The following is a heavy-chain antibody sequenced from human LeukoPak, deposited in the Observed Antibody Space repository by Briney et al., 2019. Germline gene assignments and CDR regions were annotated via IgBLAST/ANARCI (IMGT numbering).Heavy chain of an antibody. J-gene: IGHJ6*03. D-gene: IGHD3-10*01. Sequence: GGSLRLSCAASGFTFSSYAMSWVRQAPGKGLEWVSAISGSGGSTYYADSVKGRFTISRDNSKNTLYLQMNSLRAEDTAVYYCAKGEVHPFRGYYYYYMDVWGKGTTVTVSS. CDR1: GFTFSSYA. CDR3: AKGEVHPFRGYYYYYMDV. V-gene: IGHV3-23*01. CDR2: ISGSGGST.